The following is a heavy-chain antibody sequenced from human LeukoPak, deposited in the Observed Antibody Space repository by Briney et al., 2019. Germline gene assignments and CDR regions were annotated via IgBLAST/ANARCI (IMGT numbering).Heavy chain of an antibody. D-gene: IGHD2-21*01. CDR2: IYYSGST. CDR1: GGSISSGGYY. Sequence: SQTLSLTCTVSGGSISSGGYYWSWIHQHPGKGLEWIGYIYYSGSTYYNPSLKSRVTISVDTSKNQFSLKLSSVTAADTAVYYCARDFPYCGGDCYPSGMDVWGQGTTVTVSS. V-gene: IGHV4-31*03. CDR3: ARDFPYCGGDCYPSGMDV. J-gene: IGHJ6*02.